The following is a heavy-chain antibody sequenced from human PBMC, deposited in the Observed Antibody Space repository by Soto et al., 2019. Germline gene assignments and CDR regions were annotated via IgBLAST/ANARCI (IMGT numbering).Heavy chain of an antibody. J-gene: IGHJ6*02. Sequence: QVQLVESGGGVVQPGRSLRLSCAASGFTFSSYGMHWVRQAPGKGLEWVAVISYDGSNKYYADSVKGRFTISRDNSKNTLYLQMNSLRAEDTAVYYCAKDELGVGAHRGFKMDVWGQGTTVTVSS. CDR2: ISYDGSNK. CDR1: GFTFSSYG. V-gene: IGHV3-30*18. D-gene: IGHD3-10*01. CDR3: AKDELGVGAHRGFKMDV.